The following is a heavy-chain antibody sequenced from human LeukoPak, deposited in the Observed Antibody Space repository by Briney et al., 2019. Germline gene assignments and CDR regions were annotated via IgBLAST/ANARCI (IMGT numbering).Heavy chain of an antibody. V-gene: IGHV3-74*01. CDR3: ARDRYSSKWYYFDY. J-gene: IGHJ4*02. CDR2: INPDGSTT. D-gene: IGHD6-13*01. CDR1: GFSISTYW. Sequence: GGSLRLSCAASGFSISTYWIHWVRQAPGKGLVWVSRINPDGSTTYYADSVKGRFTISRDNAKNSLSLQMNSLRAEDTALYYCARDRYSSKWYYFDYWGQGILVTVSP.